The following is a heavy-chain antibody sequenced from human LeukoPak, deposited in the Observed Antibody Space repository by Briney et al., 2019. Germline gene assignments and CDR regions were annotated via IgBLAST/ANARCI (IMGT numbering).Heavy chain of an antibody. V-gene: IGHV3-30*03. J-gene: IGHJ5*02. CDR2: ISYDGSNK. Sequence: PGGSLRLSCAASGFIFSSYDMHWVRQAPGKGLEWVAVISYDGSNKYYADSVKGRFTISRDNSKNRLYLQVSSLRVDDTGVYYCAQGDFYDVVAGRQNWFGPWGQGTLVIVSS. CDR3: AQGDFYDVVAGRQNWFGP. D-gene: IGHD5-12*01. CDR1: GFIFSSYD.